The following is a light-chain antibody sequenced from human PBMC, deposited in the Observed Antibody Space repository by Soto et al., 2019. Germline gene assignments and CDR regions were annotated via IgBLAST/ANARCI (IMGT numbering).Light chain of an antibody. J-gene: IGKJ1*01. CDR3: QQCHRYLT. CDR2: GAS. Sequence: TQSPATLSLSPGDRATLSCWASQSVSSELAWYQQKPGKAPKLLISGASSLQSGVPSRFSGSASGTEFTLTISSLQPDDIATYYCQQCHRYLTFGQGTKVDIK. V-gene: IGKV1-5*01. CDR1: QSVSSE.